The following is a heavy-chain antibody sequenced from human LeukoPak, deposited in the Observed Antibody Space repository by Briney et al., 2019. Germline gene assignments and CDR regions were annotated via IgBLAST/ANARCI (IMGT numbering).Heavy chain of an antibody. J-gene: IGHJ4*02. V-gene: IGHV3-7*05. CDR1: GFTFSSYW. CDR3: AREFYYDSSGYYTYDY. Sequence: PGGSLRLSCAASGFTFSSYWMSWVRQAPGKGLEWVANIKQDGSEKYYVDSVKGRFTISRDNAKNSLYLQMNSLRAEDTALYYCAREFYYDSSGYYTYDYWGQGTLVTVSS. D-gene: IGHD3-22*01. CDR2: IKQDGSEK.